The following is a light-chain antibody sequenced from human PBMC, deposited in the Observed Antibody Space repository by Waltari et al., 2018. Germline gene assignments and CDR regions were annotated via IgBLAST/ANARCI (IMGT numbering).Light chain of an antibody. V-gene: IGLV2-8*01. CDR3: SSYAGGSSLM. CDR2: EVT. Sequence: QSALTQPPSASGSLGPSIPIPCTGLSTDVDGYYTVLWYQQHPGKAPKLFIYEVTKRPSGVPDRFSGSKSDNTASLAVSGLQAEDEADYYCSSYAGGSSLMFGGGTKLTVL. CDR1: STDVDGYYT. J-gene: IGLJ3*02.